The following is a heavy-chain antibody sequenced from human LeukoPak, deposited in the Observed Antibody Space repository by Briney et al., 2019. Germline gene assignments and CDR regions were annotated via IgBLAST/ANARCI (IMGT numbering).Heavy chain of an antibody. J-gene: IGHJ4*02. CDR3: ARGGGYSYGSFDY. Sequence: PGRSLRLSCAASAIIFSNYWMHWVRQAPGKGLVWVSRINRDGSSTSYADSVKGRFTISRDNAKNTLYLQMNSLRAEDTAVYYCARGGGYSYGSFDYWGQGTLVTVSS. CDR1: AIIFSNYW. V-gene: IGHV3-74*01. D-gene: IGHD5-18*01. CDR2: INRDGSST.